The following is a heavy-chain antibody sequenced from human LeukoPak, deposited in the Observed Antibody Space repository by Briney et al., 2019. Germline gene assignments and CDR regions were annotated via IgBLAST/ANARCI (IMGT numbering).Heavy chain of an antibody. J-gene: IGHJ4*02. CDR2: IYTSGST. D-gene: IGHD3-22*01. V-gene: IGHV4-61*02. Sequence: SQTLSLTCTVSGGSISSGSYYWSWIRQPAGKGLEWIGRIYTSGSTNYNPSLKSRVTISVDTSKNQFSLKLSSVTAADTAVYYCARGRYYYYYDSSGYHIDYWGQGTLVTVSS. CDR1: GGSISSGSYY. CDR3: ARGRYYYYYDSSGYHIDY.